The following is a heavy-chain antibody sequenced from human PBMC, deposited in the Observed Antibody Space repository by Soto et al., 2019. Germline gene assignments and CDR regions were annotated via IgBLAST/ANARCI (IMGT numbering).Heavy chain of an antibody. CDR2: IYSGGST. V-gene: IGHV3-53*01. D-gene: IGHD2-2*01. Sequence: EVQLVESGGGLIQPGGSLRLSCAASGFTVSSNYMSWVRQAPGKGLEWVSVIYSGGSTYYADSVKGRFTISRDNSKNTLYLQITSLRDEDTAEYDCAREVAYCSSTSCFAWFDPWGQGTLVTVSS. CDR1: GFTVSSNY. J-gene: IGHJ5*02. CDR3: AREVAYCSSTSCFAWFDP.